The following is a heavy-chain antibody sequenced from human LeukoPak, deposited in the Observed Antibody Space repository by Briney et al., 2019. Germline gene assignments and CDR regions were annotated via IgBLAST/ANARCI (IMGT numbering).Heavy chain of an antibody. CDR1: GGSISSGGYY. CDR2: IYHGGTT. J-gene: IGHJ5*02. D-gene: IGHD4-23*01. Sequence: SETLSLTCTVSGGSISSGGYYWSWIRQHPGKGLEWIGYIYHGGTTYYNPSLKGRVSILVGTSKNQFSLSLSSVTAADTAVYYCARDYGGNSGWFDPWGQGTLVTVSS. CDR3: ARDYGGNSGWFDP. V-gene: IGHV4-31*03.